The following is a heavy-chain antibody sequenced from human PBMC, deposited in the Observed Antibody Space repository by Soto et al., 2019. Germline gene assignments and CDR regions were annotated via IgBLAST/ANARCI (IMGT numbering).Heavy chain of an antibody. D-gene: IGHD2-2*01. V-gene: IGHV1-2*04. CDR2: INPNSGGT. CDR3: ARDQSLSIVVVPADYGMDV. CDR1: GYTFTGYY. Sequence: ASVKVSCKASGYTFTGYYMHWVRQAPGQGLEWMGWINPNSGGTNYAQKFQGWVTMTRDTSISTAYMELSRLRSDDTAVYYCARDQSLSIVVVPADYGMDVWGQGTTVTVYS. J-gene: IGHJ6*02.